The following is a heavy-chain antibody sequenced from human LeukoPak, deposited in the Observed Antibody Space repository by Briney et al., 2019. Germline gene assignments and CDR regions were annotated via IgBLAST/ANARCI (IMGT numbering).Heavy chain of an antibody. CDR2: ISYSGST. CDR3: ARQYYYGSPNYFDP. Sequence: SETLSLTCTVSGDSISSYFWSWIRQPPGKGLEWIAYISYSGSTNYNPSLKSRVAISVDTSNNRFSLKLSSVTAADTAIYYCARQYYYGSPNYFDPWGQGTLVTVSS. V-gene: IGHV4-59*08. D-gene: IGHD3-10*01. CDR1: GDSISSYF. J-gene: IGHJ5*02.